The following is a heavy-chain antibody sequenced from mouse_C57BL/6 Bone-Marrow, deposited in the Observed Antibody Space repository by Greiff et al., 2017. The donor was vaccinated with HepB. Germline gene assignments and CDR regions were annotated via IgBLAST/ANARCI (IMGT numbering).Heavy chain of an antibody. Sequence: VKLQESGAELVKPGASVKLSCKASGYTFTEYTIHWVKQRSGQGLEWIGWFYPGSGSIKYNEKFKDKATLTADKSSSTVYMELSRLTSEDSAVYFCARHEEDHYGNYWYFDVWGTGTTVTVSS. CDR3: ARHEEDHYGNYWYFDV. J-gene: IGHJ1*03. V-gene: IGHV1-62-2*01. CDR2: FYPGSGSI. CDR1: GYTFTEYT. D-gene: IGHD2-1*01.